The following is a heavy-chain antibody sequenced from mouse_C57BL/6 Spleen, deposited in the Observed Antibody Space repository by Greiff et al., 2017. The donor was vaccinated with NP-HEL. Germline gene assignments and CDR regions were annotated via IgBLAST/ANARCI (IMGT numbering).Heavy chain of an antibody. CDR2: IDPSDSYT. Sequence: QVQLQQPGAELVRPGTSVKLSCKASGYTFTSYWMHWVKQRPGQGLEWIGVIDPSDSYTNYNQKFKGKATLTVDTSSSTAYMQLSSLTSEDSAVYYCASQWSWGQGTTLTVSS. D-gene: IGHD1-1*02. CDR1: GYTFTSYW. CDR3: ASQWS. V-gene: IGHV1-59*01. J-gene: IGHJ2*01.